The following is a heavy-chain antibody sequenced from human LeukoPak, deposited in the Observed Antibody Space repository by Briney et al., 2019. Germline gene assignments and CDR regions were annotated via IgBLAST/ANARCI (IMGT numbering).Heavy chain of an antibody. CDR1: GGSISSYY. J-gene: IGHJ3*02. D-gene: IGHD1-26*01. CDR2: IYNTGST. V-gene: IGHV4-59*01. CDR3: ASRYSGSYGAFDI. Sequence: PSETLSLTCTVSGGSISSYYWTWIRQPPGKGLEWIGYIYNTGSTNYSPSLTSRVTMSVDTSKNQFSLKLSSVTAADTAVYYCASRYSGSYGAFDIWGQGTMVTVSS.